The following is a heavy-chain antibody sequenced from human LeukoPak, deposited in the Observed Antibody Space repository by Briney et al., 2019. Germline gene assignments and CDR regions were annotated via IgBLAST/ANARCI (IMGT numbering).Heavy chain of an antibody. V-gene: IGHV3-33*01. CDR2: IWYDGSNK. CDR1: GFTFSSYG. J-gene: IGHJ4*02. Sequence: TGGSLRLSCAASGFTFSSYGMHWVRQAPGNGLEWVAVIWYDGSNKYYADSVKGRFTISRDNSKNTLYLQMNSLRAEDTAVYYCARGSRGRFDYWGQGTLVTVSS. CDR3: ARGSRGRFDY.